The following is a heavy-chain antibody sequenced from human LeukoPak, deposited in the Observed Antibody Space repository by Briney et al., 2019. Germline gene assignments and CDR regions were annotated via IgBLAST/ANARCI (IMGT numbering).Heavy chain of an antibody. D-gene: IGHD3-22*01. J-gene: IGHJ4*02. CDR2: IYYSGGT. CDR1: NGSISRYY. Sequence: ASETLSLICTASNGSISRYYGSWIRQPPGKGLEWIGYIYYSGGTNYNPSLKSRVTISIDTSKNQFSLKLSSVTAADMAIYYCARDNGSGYYYDYWGQGTLVSVSS. CDR3: ARDNGSGYYYDY. V-gene: IGHV4-59*01.